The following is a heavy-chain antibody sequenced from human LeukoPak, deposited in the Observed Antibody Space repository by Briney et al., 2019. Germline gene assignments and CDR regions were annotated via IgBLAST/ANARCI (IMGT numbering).Heavy chain of an antibody. CDR1: GYSFTSYW. CDR3: ARYLQRYFDWLIDY. CDR2: IYPGDSDT. J-gene: IGHJ4*02. D-gene: IGHD3-9*01. Sequence: GESLKISRKGSGYSFTSYWIGWVRQMPGKGLEWMGIIYPGDSDTRYSPSFPGQVTISADKSISTAYLQWSSLKASDTAMYYCARYLQRYFDWLIDYWGQGTLVTVSS. V-gene: IGHV5-51*01.